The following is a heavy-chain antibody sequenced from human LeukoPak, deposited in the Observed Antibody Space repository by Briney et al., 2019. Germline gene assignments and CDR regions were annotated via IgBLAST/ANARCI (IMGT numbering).Heavy chain of an antibody. J-gene: IGHJ4*02. CDR2: ISFDGNNK. D-gene: IGHD6-19*01. Sequence: PGGSLRLSCAASGFTFNSFAMHWVRQAPGKGLEWVAVISFDGNNKYYADSVKGRFTISRDNSKNTLYLQMNSLRVEDTAVYYCARDPSGNLHFDYWGQGTLVTVSS. CDR1: GFTFNSFA. CDR3: ARDPSGNLHFDY. V-gene: IGHV3-30*14.